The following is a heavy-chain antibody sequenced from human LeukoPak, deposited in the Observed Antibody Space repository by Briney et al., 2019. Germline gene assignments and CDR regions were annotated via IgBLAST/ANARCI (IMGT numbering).Heavy chain of an antibody. V-gene: IGHV3-23*01. Sequence: GGSLRLSCAASGFTFSSYAMSWVRQAPGKGLEWVSAISGSAVSTYYADAVKGRFSISRDNSKNTLYLQMNSLRAEDTAVYYCAKGPLIEVAGTTWDYWGQGTLVTVSS. J-gene: IGHJ4*02. CDR1: GFTFSSYA. CDR3: AKGPLIEVAGTTWDY. CDR2: ISGSAVST. D-gene: IGHD6-19*01.